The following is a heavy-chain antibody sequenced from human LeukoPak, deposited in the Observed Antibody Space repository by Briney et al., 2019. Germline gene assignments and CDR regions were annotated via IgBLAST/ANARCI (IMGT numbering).Heavy chain of an antibody. CDR1: GGSISSYY. V-gene: IGHV4-59*01. J-gene: IGHJ4*02. Sequence: SETLSLTCTVSGGSISSYYWSWIRQPPGKGLEWIGYIYYSGSTNYNPSLKSRVTMSVDTSQNQFSLMLSSVTAADTAFYYSARASLTLSCGRDCFANYFDYWGRGSLVTVSS. CDR2: IYYSGST. D-gene: IGHD2-21*02. CDR3: ARASLTLSCGRDCFANYFDY.